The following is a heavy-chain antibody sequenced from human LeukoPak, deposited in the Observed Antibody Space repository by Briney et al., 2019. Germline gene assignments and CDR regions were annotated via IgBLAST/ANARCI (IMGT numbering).Heavy chain of an antibody. CDR1: GGTFSSYA. CDR2: IIPILGTA. V-gene: IGHV1-69*13. J-gene: IGHJ3*02. CDR3: ARDRYAYQLLQGAHDAFDI. D-gene: IGHD2-2*01. Sequence: SVKVSCKASGGTFSSYAISWVRQAPGQGLEWMGGIIPILGTANYAQKFQGRVTITADESTSTAYMELSSLRSEDTAVYYCARDRYAYQLLQGAHDAFDIWGQGTMVTVSS.